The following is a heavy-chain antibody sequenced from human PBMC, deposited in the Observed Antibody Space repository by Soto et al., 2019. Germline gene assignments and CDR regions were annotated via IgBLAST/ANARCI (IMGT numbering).Heavy chain of an antibody. CDR3: AKGRGYCSSTSCYVGSDY. J-gene: IGHJ4*02. V-gene: IGHV3-23*01. CDR2: ISGSGGST. CDR1: GFTFSSYA. Sequence: EVQLLESGGGLVQPGGSLRLSCAASGFTFSSYAMSWVRQAPGKGLEWVSAISGSGGSTYYADSVKGRFTISRDNSNNSLYLQTNSLRAEDMSVYYCAKGRGYCSSTSCYVGSDYWGQRTLVTVSS. D-gene: IGHD2-2*01.